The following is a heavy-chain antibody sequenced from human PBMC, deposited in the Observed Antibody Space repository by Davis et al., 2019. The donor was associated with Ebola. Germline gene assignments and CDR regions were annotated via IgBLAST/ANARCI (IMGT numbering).Heavy chain of an antibody. V-gene: IGHV3-21*01. Sequence: PGGSLRLSCAASGFTFSSYSMNWVRQAPGKGLEWVSSISSSSSYIYYADSVKGRFTISRDNAKNSLYLQMNSLRAEDTAVYYCARWGYDYVWGRHDWGQGTLVTVSS. D-gene: IGHD3-16*01. CDR1: GFTFSSYS. CDR3: ARWGYDYVWGRHD. J-gene: IGHJ4*02. CDR2: ISSSSSYI.